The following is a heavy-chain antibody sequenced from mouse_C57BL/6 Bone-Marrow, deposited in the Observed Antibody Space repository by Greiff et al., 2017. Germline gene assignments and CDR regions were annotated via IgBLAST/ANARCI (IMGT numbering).Heavy chain of an antibody. Sequence: EVQLQQSGPGLANPSQTLSLTCSVTGYSITSDYWNWIRKFPGTKLEYMGYISYSGSTYYNPSLKSRISITRDTSKNQYYLQLNSMTTEDTATYYCARSRASEYLDYWGQGTTLTVSS. V-gene: IGHV3-8*01. CDR2: ISYSGST. CDR3: ARSRASEYLDY. J-gene: IGHJ2*01. D-gene: IGHD3-1*01. CDR1: GYSITSDY.